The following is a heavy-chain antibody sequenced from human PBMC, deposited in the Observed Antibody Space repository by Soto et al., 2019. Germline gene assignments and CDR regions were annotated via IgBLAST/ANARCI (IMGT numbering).Heavy chain of an antibody. J-gene: IGHJ5*01. D-gene: IGHD3-3*01. Sequence: EVQLVDSGGGLVNPGGSLRLSCEASGLTFTNAWMAWVRQAPGKGLEWVGRIKSKGSGGTTDYAAPMKGRFTILRDDSRDTVYLQMNGLKTEDTGVYYCAWSGYNWFGSWGQGTLVTVSS. CDR3: AWSGYNWFGS. CDR1: GLTFTNAW. V-gene: IGHV3-15*01. CDR2: IKSKGSGGTT.